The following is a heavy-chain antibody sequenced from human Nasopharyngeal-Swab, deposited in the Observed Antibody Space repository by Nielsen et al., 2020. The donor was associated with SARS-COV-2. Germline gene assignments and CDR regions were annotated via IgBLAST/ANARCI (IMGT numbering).Heavy chain of an antibody. CDR2: INTNTGNP. J-gene: IGHJ6*02. D-gene: IGHD6-19*01. CDR1: GYTFTSYA. Sequence: ASVKVSCKASGYTFTSYAMNWARQAPGQGLEWMGWINTNTGNPTYAQGFTGRFVFSLDTSVSTAYLQISSLKAEDTAVYYCAREVGSGWYRARYYGMDVWGQGTTVTVSS. V-gene: IGHV7-4-1*02. CDR3: AREVGSGWYRARYYGMDV.